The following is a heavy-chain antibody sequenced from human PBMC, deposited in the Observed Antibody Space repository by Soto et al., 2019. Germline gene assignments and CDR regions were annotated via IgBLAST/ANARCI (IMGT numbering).Heavy chain of an antibody. Sequence: QVQLVESGGGLVKPGGSLRLSCAASGFTFSDYYMSWIRQAPGKGLEWVSYISSSGSTIYYADSVKGRFTISRDNAKNSLYLPMTSLRAEDTAVCYCAGVSYRDCSSTSWAGGGADVWGKGTTVTVSS. V-gene: IGHV3-11*01. D-gene: IGHD2-2*01. CDR2: ISSSGSTI. CDR3: AGVSYRDCSSTSWAGGGADV. J-gene: IGHJ6*04. CDR1: GFTFSDYY.